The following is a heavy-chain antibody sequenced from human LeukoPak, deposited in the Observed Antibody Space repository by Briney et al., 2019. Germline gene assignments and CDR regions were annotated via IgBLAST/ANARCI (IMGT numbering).Heavy chain of an antibody. V-gene: IGHV1-2*02. CDR3: AGLGYSSSTSCHGVDYYYYYMDV. J-gene: IGHJ6*03. CDR2: INPNSGGT. CDR1: GCTFTGYY. Sequence: ASVKVSCKASGCTFTGYYMHWVRQSPGQGLEWMGWINPNSGGTNYAQKFQGRVTMTRDTSISTAYMELSRLRAADTARCYCAGLGYSSSTSCHGVDYYYYYMDVWGKGTTVTV. D-gene: IGHD2-2*01.